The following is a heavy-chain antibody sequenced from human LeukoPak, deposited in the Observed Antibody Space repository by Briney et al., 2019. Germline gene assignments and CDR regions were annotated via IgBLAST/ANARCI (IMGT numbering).Heavy chain of an antibody. Sequence: PGGSLRLSCAASGFTFNSYSMNWVRQAPGKGLEWVSYISSSSSTIYYADSVKGRFTISRDNAKNSLYLQMNSLRAEDTAVYYCARVGEYSDFDYWGQGTLVTVSS. D-gene: IGHD3-10*01. J-gene: IGHJ4*02. CDR1: GFTFNSYS. V-gene: IGHV3-48*04. CDR3: ARVGEYSDFDY. CDR2: ISSSSSTI.